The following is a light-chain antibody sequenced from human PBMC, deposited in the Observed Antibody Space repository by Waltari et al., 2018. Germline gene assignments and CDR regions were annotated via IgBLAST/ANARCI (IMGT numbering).Light chain of an antibody. CDR1: SSNIGSNV. J-gene: IGLJ2*01. CDR3: AAWDDSLNGHVV. CDR2: SNN. V-gene: IGLV1-44*01. Sequence: QSVLTQPPSASGTPGQRVPISCSGSSSNIGSNVVNWYQQLPGSAPKLLIQSNNQRPSGVPDRFSGSKSGTSASLAISGLQSADEADYYCAAWDDSLNGHVVFGGGTKLTVL.